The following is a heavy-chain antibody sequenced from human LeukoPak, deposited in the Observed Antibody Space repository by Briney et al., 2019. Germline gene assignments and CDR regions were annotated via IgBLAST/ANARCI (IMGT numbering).Heavy chain of an antibody. V-gene: IGHV3-7*03. CDR1: GFTFSSYG. D-gene: IGHD3-9*01. J-gene: IGHJ4*02. CDR2: IKQDGSEK. Sequence: QPGRSLRLSCAASGFTFSSYGMHWVRQAPGKGLEWVANIKQDGSEKYYVDSVKGRFTISRDNAKNSLYLQMNSLRAEDTAVYYCARCYYDILTGYSDFDYWGQGTLVTVSS. CDR3: ARCYYDILTGYSDFDY.